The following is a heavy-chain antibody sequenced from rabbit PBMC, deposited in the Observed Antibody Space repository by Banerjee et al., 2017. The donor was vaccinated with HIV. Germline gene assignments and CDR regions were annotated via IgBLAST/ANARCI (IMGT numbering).Heavy chain of an antibody. D-gene: IGHD6-1*01. V-gene: IGHV1S40*01. Sequence: QSLEESGGDLVKPGASLTLTCTASGFSFSSSYYMCWVRQAPGKGLEWIACIYVGSSGSTYYASWAKGRFTISKTSSTTVTLQMTSLTAADTATYFCARATYANRRISLWGQGTLVTVS. CDR3: ARATYANRRISL. CDR2: IYVGSSGST. CDR1: GFSFSSSYY. J-gene: IGHJ3*01.